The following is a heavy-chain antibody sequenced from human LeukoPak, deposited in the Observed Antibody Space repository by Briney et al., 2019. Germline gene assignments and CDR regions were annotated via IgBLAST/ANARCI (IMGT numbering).Heavy chain of an antibody. Sequence: GSVKVSCKASGYTFTSYAMHWVRQAPGQRLEWMGWINAANGNTKYSQEFQGRVTITRDTSASTAYMELSSLRSEDMAVYYCARGADVDIVATTRDWFDPWGQGTLVTVSS. V-gene: IGHV1-3*03. CDR1: GYTFTSYA. CDR2: INAANGNT. D-gene: IGHD5-12*01. CDR3: ARGADVDIVATTRDWFDP. J-gene: IGHJ5*02.